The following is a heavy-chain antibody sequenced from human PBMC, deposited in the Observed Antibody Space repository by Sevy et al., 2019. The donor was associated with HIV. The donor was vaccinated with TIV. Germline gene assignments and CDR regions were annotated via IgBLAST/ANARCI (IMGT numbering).Heavy chain of an antibody. V-gene: IGHV4-59*01. Sequence: SETLSLTCTVSGGSIGSYFWSWIRQPPGKGLEWIGYIYYTGTTNYNPSLKSRLTMSLDTSKNRFSLKLTAVTAADTAVYYCARDSVLSPRVFDSWGQGTLVTVSS. CDR3: ARDSVLSPRVFDS. J-gene: IGHJ4*02. CDR2: IYYTGTT. D-gene: IGHD3-10*01. CDR1: GGSIGSYF.